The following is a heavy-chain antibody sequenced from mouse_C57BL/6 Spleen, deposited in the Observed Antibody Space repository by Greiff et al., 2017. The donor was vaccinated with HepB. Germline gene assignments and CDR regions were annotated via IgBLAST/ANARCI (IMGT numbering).Heavy chain of an antibody. CDR2: ISGGGGNT. Sequence: EVKLMESGGGLVKPGGSLKLSCAASGFTFSSYTMSWVRQTPEKRLEWVATISGGGGNTYYPDSVKGRFTISRDNAKNTLYLQMSSLRAEDTALYYCARHPTMHFDYWGQGTTLTVSS. J-gene: IGHJ2*01. CDR1: GFTFSSYT. D-gene: IGHD2-10*01. V-gene: IGHV5-9*01. CDR3: ARHPTMHFDY.